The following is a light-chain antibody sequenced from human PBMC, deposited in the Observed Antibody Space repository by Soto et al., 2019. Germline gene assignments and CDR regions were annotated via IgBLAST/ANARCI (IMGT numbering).Light chain of an antibody. CDR3: QQYNNWPT. CDR2: SPS. V-gene: IGKV3-15*01. Sequence: EIVMTQSPATLSVSPGERATLSCRASQSVSNNLAWYQQKPGQAPRLLIYSPSTRAAGIPARFSGSGSGTEFTLTISSLQSEVFTDYHCQQYNNWPTFGGGTKVESK. J-gene: IGKJ4*01. CDR1: QSVSNN.